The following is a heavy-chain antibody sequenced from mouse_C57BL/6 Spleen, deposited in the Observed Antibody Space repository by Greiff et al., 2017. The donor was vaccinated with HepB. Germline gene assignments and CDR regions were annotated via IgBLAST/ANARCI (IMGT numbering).Heavy chain of an antibody. V-gene: IGHV1-66*01. CDR2: IYPGSGNT. J-gene: IGHJ4*01. CDR1: GYSFTSYY. CDR3: ARTVVAYSAMDY. Sequence: VQLQQSGPELVKPGASVKISCKASGYSFTSYYIHWVKQRPGQGLEWIGWIYPGSGNTNYNEKFKGKATLTADTSSSTAYMQLSSLTSEDSAVYYCARTVVAYSAMDYWGQGTSVTVSS. D-gene: IGHD1-1*01.